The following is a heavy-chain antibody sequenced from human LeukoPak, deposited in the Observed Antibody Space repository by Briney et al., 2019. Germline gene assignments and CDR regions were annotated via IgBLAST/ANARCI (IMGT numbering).Heavy chain of an antibody. J-gene: IGHJ5*02. CDR3: ARRQQLDWFDP. CDR1: GYSFTSYW. CDR2: IDPSDSYT. V-gene: IGHV5-10-1*01. Sequence: GESLRISCKGLGYSFTSYWINWVRQMPGKGLEWMGRIDPSDSYTNYSPAFQGHVTISVDKSISTAYLQWSSLKASDTAMYYCARRQQLDWFDPWGQGTLVTVSS. D-gene: IGHD6-13*01.